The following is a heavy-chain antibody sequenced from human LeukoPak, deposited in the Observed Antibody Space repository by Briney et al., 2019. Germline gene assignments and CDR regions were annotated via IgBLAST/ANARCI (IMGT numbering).Heavy chain of an antibody. CDR1: GFTFSSYA. V-gene: IGHV3-30-3*01. CDR2: ISYDGSNK. D-gene: IGHD6-13*01. CDR3: AKDQPAIAAAGPY. Sequence: GGSLRLSCAASGFTFSSYAMHWVRQAPGKGLEWVAVISYDGSNKYYADSVKGRFTISRDNSKNTLYLQMNSLRAEDTAVYYCAKDQPAIAAAGPYWGQGTLVTVSS. J-gene: IGHJ4*02.